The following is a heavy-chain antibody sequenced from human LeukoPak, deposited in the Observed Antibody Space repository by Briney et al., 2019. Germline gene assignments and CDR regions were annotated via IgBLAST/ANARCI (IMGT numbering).Heavy chain of an antibody. J-gene: IGHJ3*02. Sequence: GASVKVSCKASGYTFTGYYMHWVRQAPGQGLEWMGWINPNSGGTNYAQKFQGRVTITADESTSTAYMELSSLRSEDTAVYYCARPSYYYDSSGDPAFDIWGQGTMVTVSS. V-gene: IGHV1-2*02. CDR3: ARPSYYYDSSGDPAFDI. D-gene: IGHD3-22*01. CDR2: INPNSGGT. CDR1: GYTFTGYY.